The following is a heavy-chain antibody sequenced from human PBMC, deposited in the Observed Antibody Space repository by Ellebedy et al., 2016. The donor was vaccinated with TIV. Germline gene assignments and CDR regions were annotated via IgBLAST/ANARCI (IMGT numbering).Heavy chain of an antibody. CDR3: ARNGEYDYVWGSYQDILYYFDY. CDR1: GGTFSSYA. Sequence: ASVKVSCXASGGTFSSYAISWVRQAPGQGLEWMGGIIPIFGTANYAQKFQGRVTITADESTSTAYMELSSLRSEDTAVYYCARNGEYDYVWGSYQDILYYFDYWGQGTLVTVSS. J-gene: IGHJ4*02. CDR2: IIPIFGTA. V-gene: IGHV1-69*13. D-gene: IGHD3-16*01.